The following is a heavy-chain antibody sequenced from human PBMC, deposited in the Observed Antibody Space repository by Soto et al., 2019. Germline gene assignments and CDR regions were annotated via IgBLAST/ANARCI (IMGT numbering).Heavy chain of an antibody. CDR2: IIPIFGTA. Sequence: QVQLVQSGAEVKKPGSSVKVSCKASGGTFSSYAISWVRQAPGQGLEWMGGIIPIFGTANSAQKFQGRVTITADDSTSTAYRELSSLRSEDTAVYYCAGWALLQGVYYYGMDVWGQGSTVTVSS. D-gene: IGHD1-26*01. J-gene: IGHJ6*02. V-gene: IGHV1-69*01. CDR1: GGTFSSYA. CDR3: AGWALLQGVYYYGMDV.